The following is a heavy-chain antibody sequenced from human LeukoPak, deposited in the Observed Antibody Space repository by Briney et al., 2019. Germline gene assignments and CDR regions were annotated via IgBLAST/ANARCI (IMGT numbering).Heavy chain of an antibody. J-gene: IGHJ4*02. CDR3: ARDPWDDVSGFSGDY. CDR1: GFTFSSYG. Sequence: GGSLRLSCAASGFTFSSYGMHWVRQAPGKGLEWVAVISYDGSNKYYADSVKGRFTISRDNSKNTLYLQMNSLRAEDTAVYYCARDPWDDVSGFSGDYWGQGTLVTVSS. V-gene: IGHV3-30*03. CDR2: ISYDGSNK. D-gene: IGHD3-22*01.